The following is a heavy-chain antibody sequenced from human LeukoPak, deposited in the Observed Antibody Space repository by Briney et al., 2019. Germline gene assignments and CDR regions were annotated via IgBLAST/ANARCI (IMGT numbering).Heavy chain of an antibody. Sequence: GGSLRLSCAASGFTFSSYTMNWVRQAPGKGLEWVSSITSSSYYIYYADSVKGRFTISRHNAKNSLYLQLNSLRAEDTAVYYCARALVGADQGAFDIWGQGTMVTVSS. CDR2: ITSSSYYI. CDR1: GFTFSSYT. D-gene: IGHD1-26*01. J-gene: IGHJ3*02. V-gene: IGHV3-21*01. CDR3: ARALVGADQGAFDI.